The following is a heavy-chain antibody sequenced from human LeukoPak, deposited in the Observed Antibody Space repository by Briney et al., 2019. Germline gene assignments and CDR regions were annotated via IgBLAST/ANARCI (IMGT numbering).Heavy chain of an antibody. V-gene: IGHV3-48*03. J-gene: IGHJ4*02. CDR2: ISSSGSTI. CDR1: GFSFSSYE. D-gene: IGHD3-16*01. CDR3: ASSWGSSGY. Sequence: GGSLRLSCAASGFSFSSYEMNWVRQAPGKGLEWVSYISSSGSTIYYADSVKGRFTISRDNAKNSLNLQMNSLRAEDTAVYYCASSWGSSGYWGQGTLVNVSS.